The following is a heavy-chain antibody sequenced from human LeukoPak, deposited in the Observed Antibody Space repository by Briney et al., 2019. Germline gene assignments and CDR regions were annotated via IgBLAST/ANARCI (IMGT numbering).Heavy chain of an antibody. D-gene: IGHD2-2*01. Sequence: SETLSLTCSVSGGSINSGDYYWSWIRQPPGKGLEWIGRIYTSGSTNYNPSLKSRVTISVDTSKNQFSLKLSSVTAADTAVYYCARVTQPLPWYMDVWGKGTTVTVSS. J-gene: IGHJ6*03. CDR2: IYTSGST. CDR1: GGSINSGDYY. V-gene: IGHV4-61*02. CDR3: ARVTQPLPWYMDV.